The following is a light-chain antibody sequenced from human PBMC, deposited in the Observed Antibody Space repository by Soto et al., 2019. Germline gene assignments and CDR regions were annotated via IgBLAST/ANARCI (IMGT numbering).Light chain of an antibody. V-gene: IGLV2-14*01. J-gene: IGLJ1*01. CDR1: SSDVGGYNY. CDR2: DVS. CDR3: DSYTSGSSYV. Sequence: QSALPQPASVSGSPGQSITISCTGTSSDVGGYNYVSWYQQHPGKAPKLMIYDVSYRPSGVSDRFSGSKSGNTASLTISGLQSEDEADYYCDSYTSGSSYVFGTGTKVT.